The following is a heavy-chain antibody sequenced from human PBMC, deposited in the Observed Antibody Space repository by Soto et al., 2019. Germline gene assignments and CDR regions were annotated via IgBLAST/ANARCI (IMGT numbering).Heavy chain of an antibody. CDR1: GFIFSSYD. CDR2: ITTTGDT. V-gene: IGHV3-13*01. J-gene: IGHJ6*02. Sequence: EVQLVESGGGLVQPGGSLRLSCAASGFIFSSYDVHWVRQSPGKGLEWVSVITTTGDTYYAASVKGRFTISRENAENSLYLQMNSLRAEDAAVYYCARGDPLNYGSYPYWNYYGMDVWCRGTTVTVSS. D-gene: IGHD1-1*01. CDR3: ARGDPLNYGSYPYWNYYGMDV.